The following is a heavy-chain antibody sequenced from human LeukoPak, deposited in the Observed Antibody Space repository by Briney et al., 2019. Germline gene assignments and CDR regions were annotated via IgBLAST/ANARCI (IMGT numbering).Heavy chain of an antibody. Sequence: ASVKVSCKSSGYTFTSYGISWVRQAPGQGLEWMGWISAYNGNTNYAQKLQGRVTMTTDTSTSTAYMELRSLRSDDTAVYYCARADTTYGSGSYFTFDYWGQGTLVTVSS. D-gene: IGHD3-10*01. CDR1: GYTFTSYG. V-gene: IGHV1-18*04. CDR3: ARADTTYGSGSYFTFDY. CDR2: ISAYNGNT. J-gene: IGHJ4*02.